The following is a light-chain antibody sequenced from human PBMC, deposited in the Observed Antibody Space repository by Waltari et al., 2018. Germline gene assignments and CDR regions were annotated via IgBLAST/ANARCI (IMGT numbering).Light chain of an antibody. V-gene: IGLV1-40*01. CDR3: QSYETRLGAWV. CDR2: GNT. J-gene: IGLJ3*02. CDR1: SSNIGAGYD. Sequence: QSVLTQPPPVSGPPGQRVTISCTGSSSNIGAGYDVHWYQHLPGSAPKLLIYGNTNRPSAVPDHFAGSNSGTSASLVITGLEAEDEANYYCQSYETRLGAWVFGGESKLTVL.